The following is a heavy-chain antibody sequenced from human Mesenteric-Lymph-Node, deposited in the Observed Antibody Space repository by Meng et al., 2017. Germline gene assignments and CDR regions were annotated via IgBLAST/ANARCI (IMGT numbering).Heavy chain of an antibody. CDR1: GYTFTSYD. CDR3: ARGQQWLEYYFDY. D-gene: IGHD6-19*01. Sequence: ASVKVSCKASGYTFTSYDINWVRQATGQGLEWMGWMNPNSGNTGYAQKFQGRVTMTRNTSISTAYMELSSLRSDDTAVYYCARGQQWLEYYFDYWGQGTLVTVSS. J-gene: IGHJ4*02. CDR2: MNPNSGNT. V-gene: IGHV1-8*01.